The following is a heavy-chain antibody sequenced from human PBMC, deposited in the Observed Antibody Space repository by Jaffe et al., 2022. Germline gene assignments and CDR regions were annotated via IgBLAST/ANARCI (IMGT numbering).Heavy chain of an antibody. CDR1: GYTFTSYG. D-gene: IGHD6-13*01. Sequence: QVQLVQSGAEVKKPGASVKVSCKASGYTFTSYGISWVRQAPGQGLEWMGWISAYNGNTNYAQKLQGRVTMTTDTSTSTAYMELRSLRSDDTAVYYCARDVARLYSSSWYSVGLDYWGQGTLVTVSS. CDR3: ARDVARLYSSSWYSVGLDY. J-gene: IGHJ4*02. V-gene: IGHV1-18*01. CDR2: ISAYNGNT.